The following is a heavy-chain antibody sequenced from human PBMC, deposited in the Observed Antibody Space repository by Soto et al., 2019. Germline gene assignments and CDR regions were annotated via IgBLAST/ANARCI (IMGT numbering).Heavy chain of an antibody. CDR2: ISSSSSYI. V-gene: IGHV3-21*01. Sequence: GGSLRLSCAASGFTFSSYSMNWVRQAPGKGLEWVSSISSSSSYIYYADSVKGRFTISRDNAKNSLYLQMNSLRAEDTAVYYCARSDAYVLRFLEWLSEKLYYYYYMDVWGKGTTVTVSS. CDR3: ARSDAYVLRFLEWLSEKLYYYYYMDV. CDR1: GFTFSSYS. D-gene: IGHD3-3*01. J-gene: IGHJ6*03.